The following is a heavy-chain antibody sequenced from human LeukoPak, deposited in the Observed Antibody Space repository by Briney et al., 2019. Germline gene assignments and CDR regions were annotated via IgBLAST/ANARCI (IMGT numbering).Heavy chain of an antibody. J-gene: IGHJ3*02. CDR1: GGSISSSRYY. CDR2: IYYNGDT. D-gene: IGHD5-24*01. Sequence: SETLSLTCTVSGGSISSSRYYWGRIRQPPGKGLEWIATIYYNGDTYYIPSLKSRLTISVDTSKNQFSLKLSSVTAADTAVYYCATPREMATIYDAFDIWGQGTMVTVSS. V-gene: IGHV4-39*01. CDR3: ATPREMATIYDAFDI.